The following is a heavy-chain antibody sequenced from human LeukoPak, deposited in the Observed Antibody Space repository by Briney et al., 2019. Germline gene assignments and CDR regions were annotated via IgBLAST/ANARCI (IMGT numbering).Heavy chain of an antibody. J-gene: IGHJ4*02. CDR2: IYYSGST. CDR3: ARLDFWSGYYLDY. D-gene: IGHD3-3*01. V-gene: IGHV4-39*01. Sequence: SETLSLTCTVSGGSISSSSYYWGWIRQPPGKGLEWIGSIYYSGSTYYNPSLKSRVTISVDTSKNQLSLKLSSVTAADTAVYYCARLDFWSGYYLDYWGQGTLVTVSS. CDR1: GGSISSSSYY.